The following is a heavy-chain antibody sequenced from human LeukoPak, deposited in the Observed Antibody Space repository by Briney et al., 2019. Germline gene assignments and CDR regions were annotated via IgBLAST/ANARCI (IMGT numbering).Heavy chain of an antibody. CDR3: AKPSNYYGSATDAFDF. J-gene: IGHJ3*01. CDR2: IYYSGST. CDR1: GFTFSSYW. Sequence: GSLRLSCAASGFTFSSYWMSWVRQAPGKGLEWIGNIYYSGSTYYNPSLKSRVTISVDTSKNHFSLKLNSVTAADTAVYYCAKPSNYYGSATDAFDFWGQGTMVTVSS. D-gene: IGHD3-10*01. V-gene: IGHV4-4*02.